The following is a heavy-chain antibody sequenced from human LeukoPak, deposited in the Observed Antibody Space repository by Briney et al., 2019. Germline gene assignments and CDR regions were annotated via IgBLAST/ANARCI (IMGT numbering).Heavy chain of an antibody. V-gene: IGHV3-21*05. J-gene: IGHJ4*02. CDR3: AKDKRWTYYYGSGSYYRGGYFDY. CDR2: ISSSSSYI. CDR1: GFTFSSNS. D-gene: IGHD3-10*01. Sequence: PGGSLRLSCAASGFTFSSNSMNWVRQAPGKGLEWVSYISSSSSYIYYADSVKGRFTISRDNAKNSLYLQMNSLRAEDTALYYCAKDKRWTYYYGSGSYYRGGYFDYWGQGTLVTVSS.